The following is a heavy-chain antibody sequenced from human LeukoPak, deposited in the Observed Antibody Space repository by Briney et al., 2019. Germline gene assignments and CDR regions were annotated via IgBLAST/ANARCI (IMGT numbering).Heavy chain of an antibody. J-gene: IGHJ4*02. D-gene: IGHD3-22*01. CDR1: GGSFSGYY. CDR3: ARGRTFLCDSSGPRILYYLDY. CDR2: INHSGST. V-gene: IGHV4-34*01. Sequence: SETLSLTCAVYGGSFSGYYWSWIRQHPAKGLEWIGDINHSGSTNYNPSLKSRVTISVDTSKNQFSLKLSSVTAADTAGYYCARGRTFLCDSSGPRILYYLDYWGQGTLVTVSS.